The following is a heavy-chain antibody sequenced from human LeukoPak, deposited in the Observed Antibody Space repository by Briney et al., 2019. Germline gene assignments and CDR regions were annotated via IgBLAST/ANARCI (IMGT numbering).Heavy chain of an antibody. Sequence: GGSLRLSCAASGLTFSTYSMNWVRQAPGKGLEWVSSITGSTDYIYYADSVKGRFTISRDNAKNSLYLQMNSLRAEDTAVYYCARDDGGNLNDAFDIWGQGTMVTVSS. V-gene: IGHV3-21*01. CDR2: ITGSTDYI. D-gene: IGHD4-23*01. J-gene: IGHJ3*02. CDR1: GLTFSTYS. CDR3: ARDDGGNLNDAFDI.